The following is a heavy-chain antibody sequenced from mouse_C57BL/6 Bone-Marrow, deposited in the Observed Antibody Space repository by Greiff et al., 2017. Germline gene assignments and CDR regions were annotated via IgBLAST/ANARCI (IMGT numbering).Heavy chain of an antibody. CDR2: ISDGGSYT. J-gene: IGHJ4*01. Sequence: EVMLVESGGGLVKPGGSLKLSCAASGFTFSSYAMSWVRQTPEKRLEWVATISDGGSYTYYPDNVKGRFTISRDNAKINLYLQMSHLKSEDTAMYYCARDDDYFYYYAMDYWGQGTSVTVSS. V-gene: IGHV5-4*01. D-gene: IGHD2-3*01. CDR3: ARDDDYFYYYAMDY. CDR1: GFTFSSYA.